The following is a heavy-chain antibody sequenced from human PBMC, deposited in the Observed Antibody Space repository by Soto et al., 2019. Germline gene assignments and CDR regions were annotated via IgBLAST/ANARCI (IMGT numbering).Heavy chain of an antibody. CDR3: ASYTAMVTSLDY. Sequence: GVSLKVSCKGSGYSYTSYWISWVRQMPGKGLGWMGRIDPSDSYTNYSPSFQGHVTISAVKSISTAYLQWSSLKASDTAMYYCASYTAMVTSLDYWGQGTLVTVSS. V-gene: IGHV5-10-1*01. J-gene: IGHJ4*02. CDR2: IDPSDSYT. D-gene: IGHD5-18*01. CDR1: GYSYTSYW.